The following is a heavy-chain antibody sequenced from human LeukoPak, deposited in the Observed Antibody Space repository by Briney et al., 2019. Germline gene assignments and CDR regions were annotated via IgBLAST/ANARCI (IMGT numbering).Heavy chain of an antibody. CDR2: ISSSSSYI. D-gene: IGHD2-8*01. CDR3: AKDRCSNGIGCYYYYMDV. Sequence: PGGSLRLSCAASGFTFSSYSMNWVRQAPGKGLEWVSSISSSSSYIYYADSVKGRFTISRDNAKNSLYLQMNSLRAEDTAVYYCAKDRCSNGIGCYYYYMDVWGKGTTVTISS. V-gene: IGHV3-21*01. J-gene: IGHJ6*03. CDR1: GFTFSSYS.